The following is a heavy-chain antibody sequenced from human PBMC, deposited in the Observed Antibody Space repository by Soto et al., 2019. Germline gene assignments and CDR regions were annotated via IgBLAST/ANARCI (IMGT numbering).Heavy chain of an antibody. D-gene: IGHD3-22*01. CDR2: ISGSGGST. V-gene: IGHV3-23*01. J-gene: IGHJ4*02. Sequence: GGSLRLSCAASGFTFSSYAMSWVRQAPGKGLEWVSAISGSGGSTYYADSVKGRFTISRDNSKNTLYLQMNSLRAEDTAVYYCAPDSSGPGMYYLDYWGQGTLVTVSS. CDR1: GFTFSSYA. CDR3: APDSSGPGMYYLDY.